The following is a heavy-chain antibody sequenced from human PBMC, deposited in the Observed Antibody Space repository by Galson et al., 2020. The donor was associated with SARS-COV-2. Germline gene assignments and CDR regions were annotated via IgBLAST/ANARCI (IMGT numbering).Heavy chain of an antibody. CDR3: ASGRQWVGSDY. J-gene: IGHJ4*02. D-gene: IGHD1-26*01. Sequence: SETLSLTCTVSGGSISSGTYYWTWIRQPAGKGLEWIGRIYTNGEINYNPSLKSRVTISIDTSKNQLSLKTTSVTAADTAVYYCASGRQWVGSDYWGQGTLVTVS. CDR1: GGSISSGTYY. CDR2: IYTNGEI. V-gene: IGHV4-61*02.